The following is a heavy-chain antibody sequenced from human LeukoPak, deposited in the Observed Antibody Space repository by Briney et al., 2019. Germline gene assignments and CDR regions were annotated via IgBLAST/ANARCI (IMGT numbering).Heavy chain of an antibody. CDR1: GGSLSGYY. CDR3: ARVGYSSSWYNPLDY. Sequence: PSETLSLTCAVYGGSLSGYYWSWIRQPPGKGLEWIGEINHSGSTNYNPSLKSRVTISVDTSKNQSSLKLSSVTAADTAVYYCARVGYSSSWYNPLDYWGQGTLVTVSS. J-gene: IGHJ4*02. V-gene: IGHV4-34*01. CDR2: INHSGST. D-gene: IGHD6-13*01.